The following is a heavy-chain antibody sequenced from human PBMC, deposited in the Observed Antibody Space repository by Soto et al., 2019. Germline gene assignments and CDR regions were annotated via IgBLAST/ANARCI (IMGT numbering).Heavy chain of an antibody. V-gene: IGHV3-21*01. J-gene: IGHJ4*02. CDR3: ARDFKALGYCSGGSCWGSDY. D-gene: IGHD2-15*01. CDR2: ISSSSSYI. CDR1: GFTFSSYS. Sequence: GGSLKLSCAASGFTFSSYSMNWIRQAPGKGLEWVSSISSSSSYIYYADSVKGRVTISRDNAKNSLYLQMNSLRAEDTAVYYCARDFKALGYCSGGSCWGSDYWGQGTLVTVSS.